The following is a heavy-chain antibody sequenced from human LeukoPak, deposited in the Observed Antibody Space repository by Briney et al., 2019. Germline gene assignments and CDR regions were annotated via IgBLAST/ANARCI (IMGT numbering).Heavy chain of an antibody. Sequence: GGSLRLSCVVSGFTFSSYEMNWVRQAPGKGLEWVSYISSSGSIMYYAESVKGRFTISRDNAKNSLYLQMNSLRPEDTAIYYCARERDPPAIDIWGQGTMVAVSS. CDR1: GFTFSSYE. CDR2: ISSSGSIM. CDR3: ARERDPPAIDI. V-gene: IGHV3-48*03. J-gene: IGHJ3*02.